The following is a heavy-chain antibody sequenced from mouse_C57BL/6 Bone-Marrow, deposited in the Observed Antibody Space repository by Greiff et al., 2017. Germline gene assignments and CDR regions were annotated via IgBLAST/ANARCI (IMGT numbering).Heavy chain of an antibody. D-gene: IGHD4-1*01. CDR3: ARIRGLGRRYYAMDY. J-gene: IGHJ4*01. CDR2: IYPRSGNT. Sequence: QVQLQQSGAELARPGASVKLSCKASGYTFTSYGISWVKQRTGQGLEWIGEIYPRSGNTYYNEKFKGKATLTADKSSSTAYMELRSLTSEDSTVYFCARIRGLGRRYYAMDYWGQGTSVTVSS. V-gene: IGHV1-81*01. CDR1: GYTFTSYG.